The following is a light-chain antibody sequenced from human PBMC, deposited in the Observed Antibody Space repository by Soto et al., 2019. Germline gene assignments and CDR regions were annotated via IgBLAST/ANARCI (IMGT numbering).Light chain of an antibody. CDR2: GAS. J-gene: IGKJ1*01. CDR3: NQYSSSPRT. CDR1: QSVSNNY. Sequence: EVVLTQSPGTLSLSPGERATLSCRASQSVSNNYLAWYQQKPGQAPRLLIYGASTRATGVPDRFSGSGSGTEFTLTISRLEPEDVVVFYCNQYSSSPRTFGQGTRVEVK. V-gene: IGKV3-20*01.